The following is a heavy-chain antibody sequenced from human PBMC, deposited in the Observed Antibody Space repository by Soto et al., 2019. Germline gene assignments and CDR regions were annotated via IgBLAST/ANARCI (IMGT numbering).Heavy chain of an antibody. CDR2: IIPMFGTA. Sequence: QVQLVQSGAEVKKPESSVKVSCKAPGGTFSTYAISWVRQAPGQGLEWMGGIIPMFGTANYAQRFQDRATITADESTHTVYMELSSLRSEDTAVYFCASGIQLWLRRINNGYSGWGQGTLVTVSS. D-gene: IGHD5-18*01. J-gene: IGHJ4*02. CDR3: ASGIQLWLRRINNGYSG. V-gene: IGHV1-69*12. CDR1: GGTFSTYA.